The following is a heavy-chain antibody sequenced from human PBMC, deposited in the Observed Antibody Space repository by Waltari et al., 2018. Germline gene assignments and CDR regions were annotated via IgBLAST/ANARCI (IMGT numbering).Heavy chain of an antibody. CDR2: IYSGGST. V-gene: IGHV3-53*01. J-gene: IGHJ4*02. D-gene: IGHD4-17*01. CDR3: ASMTTVTTFDY. CDR1: GFTVGGTY. Sequence: EVQVVESGGGLVQPGGSLRLSWAASGFTVGGTYMSWVGQAPGKGLEWVSVIYSGGSTYYADSVKGRFTISRDNSKNTLYLQMNSLRAEDTAVYYCASMTTVTTFDYWGQGTLVTVSS.